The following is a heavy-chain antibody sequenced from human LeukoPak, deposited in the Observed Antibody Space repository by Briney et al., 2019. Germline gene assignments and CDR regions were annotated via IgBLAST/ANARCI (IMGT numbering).Heavy chain of an antibody. CDR1: GFTFSAYS. J-gene: IGHJ4*02. Sequence: GGSLRLSCAASGFTFSAYSMHWVRQAPGKGLEWVAVISYDGSSKYYADFVKGRFTISRDNSKNTLYPQMNSLRAEDTAVYYCARDSTVTPRNYYLDYWGQGALVTISS. CDR3: ARDSTVTPRNYYLDY. D-gene: IGHD4-17*01. V-gene: IGHV3-30-3*01. CDR2: ISYDGSSK.